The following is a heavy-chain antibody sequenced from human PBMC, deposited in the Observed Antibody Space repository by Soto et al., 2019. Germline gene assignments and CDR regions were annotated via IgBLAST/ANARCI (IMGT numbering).Heavy chain of an antibody. Sequence: EVQLVESGGGLVQPGGSLRLSCAASGFTFSSYSMNWXXXXXXXXXXWVSYISSSSSTIYYADSVKGRFTISRDNXXXXXXXXXXXXXXXXXXXXXXXXXXXXXXXXSPLDIWGQGTMVTVSS. CDR2: ISSSSSTI. V-gene: IGHV3-48*01. CDR3: XXXXXXXXXXSPLDI. J-gene: IGHJ3*02. CDR1: GFTFSSYS.